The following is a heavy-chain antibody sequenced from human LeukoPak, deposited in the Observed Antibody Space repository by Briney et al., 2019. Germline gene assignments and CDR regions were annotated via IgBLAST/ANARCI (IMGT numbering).Heavy chain of an antibody. CDR3: ARPNSVSGYDSFVX. V-gene: IGHV5-51*01. CDR1: GFTFTSYW. Sequence: PGGSLRLSCAASGFTFTSYWIGWVRQMPGKGLEWMGIIYPGDSDTRYSPSFQGQVTISADKSISTAYLQWSSLKASDTAMYYCARPNSVSGYDSFVXWGQGTLVTVXX. CDR2: IYPGDSDT. D-gene: IGHD5-12*01. J-gene: IGHJ4*02.